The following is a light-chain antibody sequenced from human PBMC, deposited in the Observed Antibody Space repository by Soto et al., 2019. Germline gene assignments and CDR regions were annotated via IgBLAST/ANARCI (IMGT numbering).Light chain of an antibody. CDR3: QQYNSYSWT. CDR2: GAS. V-gene: IGKV3-20*01. Sequence: EIVLTQSPGTLSLSPGERATLSCRASQSVSSNYLAWYQQKPGQAPRLLIYGASSRATGIPDRFSGSESGTEFTLTISSLQPDDFATYYCQQYNSYSWTFGQGTKVEIK. J-gene: IGKJ1*01. CDR1: QSVSSNY.